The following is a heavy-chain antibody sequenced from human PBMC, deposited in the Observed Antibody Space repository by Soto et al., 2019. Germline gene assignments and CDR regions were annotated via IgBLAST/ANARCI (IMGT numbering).Heavy chain of an antibody. CDR2: IDPSDSYT. CDR1: GYSFTIYC. V-gene: IGHV5-10-1*01. Sequence: PGESLKISCKGSGYSFTIYCISGVRQMPGKGLEWMGRIDPSDSYTNYSPSFQGHVTISADKSISTAYLQWSSLKASDTAMYYCARQRVGGDDAFDIWGQGTMVTVSS. CDR3: ARQRVGGDDAFDI. J-gene: IGHJ3*02. D-gene: IGHD2-15*01.